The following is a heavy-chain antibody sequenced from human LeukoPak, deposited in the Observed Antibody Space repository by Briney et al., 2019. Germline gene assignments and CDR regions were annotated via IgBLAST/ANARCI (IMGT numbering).Heavy chain of an antibody. CDR2: IYYSGST. Sequence: SETLSLTCTVSGGSISSYYWSWIRQPPGKGLEWIGYIYYSGSTNYNPSLKSRVTISVDTSKNQFSLKLSSVTAADTAVYYCARDRDELNYYDSSPTDAFDIWGQGTMVTVSS. CDR3: ARDRDELNYYDSSPTDAFDI. CDR1: GGSISSYY. D-gene: IGHD3-22*01. J-gene: IGHJ3*02. V-gene: IGHV4-59*01.